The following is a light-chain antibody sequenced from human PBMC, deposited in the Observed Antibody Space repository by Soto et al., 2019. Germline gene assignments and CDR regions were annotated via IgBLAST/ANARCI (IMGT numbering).Light chain of an antibody. V-gene: IGKV3-11*01. Sequence: EIVLTQSPATLSLSPGERATLSCRASLSVNSYLAWYQQKPGQAPRLLIYDASNRAPGVPPRFSGSGSGTDFTLTITSLEPEDFAVYYCQQRSNWPRTFDQGTKVEIK. CDR2: DAS. CDR3: QQRSNWPRT. J-gene: IGKJ1*01. CDR1: LSVNSY.